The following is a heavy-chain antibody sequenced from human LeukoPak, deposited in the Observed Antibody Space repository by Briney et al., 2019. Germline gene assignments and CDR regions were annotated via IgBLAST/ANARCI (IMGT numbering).Heavy chain of an antibody. CDR2: IYYSGST. CDR1: GGSISSSSYY. Sequence: PSETLSLTCTVSGGSISSSSYYWGWIRQPPGKGLEWIGSIYYSGSTYYNPSLKSRVTISVDTSKNQFSLKLSSVTAADTAVYYCARDIRYYYGSGSYYNVRWFDPWGQGTLVTVSS. V-gene: IGHV4-39*07. J-gene: IGHJ5*02. D-gene: IGHD3-10*01. CDR3: ARDIRYYYGSGSYYNVRWFDP.